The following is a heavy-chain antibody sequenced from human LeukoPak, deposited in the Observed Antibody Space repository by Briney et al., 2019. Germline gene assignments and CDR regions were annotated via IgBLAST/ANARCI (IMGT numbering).Heavy chain of an antibody. V-gene: IGHV3-33*01. CDR2: IWNDGSNK. Sequence: GGSLRLSCAASGFTFSTYGMHWVRQAPGKGLEWVAVIWNDGSNKYYADSVKGRFTISRDNSKNALYLQMNSLRAEDTAVYYCARGLEGFDYWGQGTLVTVSS. CDR1: GFTFSTYG. CDR3: ARGLEGFDY. J-gene: IGHJ4*02.